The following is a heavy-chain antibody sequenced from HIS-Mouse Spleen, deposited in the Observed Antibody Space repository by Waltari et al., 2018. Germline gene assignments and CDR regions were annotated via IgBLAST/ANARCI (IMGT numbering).Heavy chain of an antibody. CDR3: AREIPYSSSWYDWYFDL. J-gene: IGHJ2*01. Sequence: QLQLQESGPGLVKPSETLSLTCTVSGGSISSSSYYWGWIRQPPGKGVECIGSIYYSGSTYYTPSLKTRVTLSVDTSKNPFSLKLSAVTAADTAVYYCAREIPYSSSWYDWYFDLWGRGTLVTVSS. CDR1: GGSISSSSYY. CDR2: IYYSGST. D-gene: IGHD6-13*01. V-gene: IGHV4-39*07.